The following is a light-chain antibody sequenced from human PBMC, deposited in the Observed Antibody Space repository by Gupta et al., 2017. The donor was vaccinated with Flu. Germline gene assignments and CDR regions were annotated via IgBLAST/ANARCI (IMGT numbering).Light chain of an antibody. CDR1: QTISDW. CDR3: QQYTTYSPIT. V-gene: IGKV1-5*03. J-gene: IGKJ2*01. Sequence: DIQMTQSPSALSASVGDRVTITCRASQTISDWLAWYQQKPGKAPKLLISSASTLEPGVPSRFNGSGSGTEFTLTISSLQPDDFATYYCQQYTTYSPITFGQGTKLGVK. CDR2: SAS.